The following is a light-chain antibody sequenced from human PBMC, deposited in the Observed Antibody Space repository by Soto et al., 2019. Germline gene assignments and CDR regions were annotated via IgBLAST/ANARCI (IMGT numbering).Light chain of an antibody. V-gene: IGLV2-14*01. Sequence: QSALTQPASVSGSPGQSITISCTGTSSDVGAYNLVSWYQHLPDKAPKLIISEVTNRPSGVSDRFSGSKSGNTASLTISGLQADDEADYYCASLTTTNFVFGSGTKLTVL. CDR2: EVT. CDR1: SSDVGAYNL. J-gene: IGLJ1*01. CDR3: ASLTTTNFV.